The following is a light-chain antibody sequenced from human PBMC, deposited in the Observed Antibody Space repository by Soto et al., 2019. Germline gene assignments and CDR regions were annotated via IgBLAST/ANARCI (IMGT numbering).Light chain of an antibody. Sequence: QSALTQPASVSGSPGQSITISCTGTSSDVGGYNYVSWYQQHPGNAPKVMIYEVSNRPSGVSNRFSGSKSGNTASLTISGLQAEDEADYYCSSYTGSSIIFGGGTKLTVL. CDR1: SSDVGGYNY. CDR2: EVS. V-gene: IGLV2-14*01. J-gene: IGLJ2*01. CDR3: SSYTGSSII.